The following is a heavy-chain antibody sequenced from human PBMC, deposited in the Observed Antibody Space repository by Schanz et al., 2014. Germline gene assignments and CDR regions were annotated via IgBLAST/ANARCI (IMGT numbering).Heavy chain of an antibody. D-gene: IGHD2-15*01. CDR2: IYDSGNT. V-gene: IGHV4-31*03. Sequence: QVQLQESGPRLVKPSQTLSLTCTVSGGSISSGGYYWSWIRQHPGKGLEWIGYIYDSGNTYYNPSLKSRVTMSIDTSVNQFSLNLRSVTGADTAVYYCARLVGPSFYYGMDVWGQGTTVTVSS. CDR1: GGSISSGGYY. J-gene: IGHJ6*02. CDR3: ARLVGPSFYYGMDV.